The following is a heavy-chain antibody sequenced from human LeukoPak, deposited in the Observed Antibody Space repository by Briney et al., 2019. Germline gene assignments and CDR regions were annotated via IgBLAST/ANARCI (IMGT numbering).Heavy chain of an antibody. D-gene: IGHD3-22*01. J-gene: IGHJ4*02. CDR2: MNPNSGGT. V-gene: IGHV1-2*02. CDR1: GYTFTSYD. CDR3: ARGGTTYYYVSSGYSPDY. Sequence: ASVKVSCKASGYTFTSYDINWVRQATGQGLEWMGWMNPNSGGTNYAQKFQGRVTMTRDTSISTAYMELSRLRSDDTAVYYCARGGTTYYYVSSGYSPDYWGQGTLVTVSS.